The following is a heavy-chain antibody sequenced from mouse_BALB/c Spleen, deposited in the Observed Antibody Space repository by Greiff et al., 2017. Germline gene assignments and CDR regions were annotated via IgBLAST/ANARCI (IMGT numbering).Heavy chain of an antibody. CDR2: IDPETGGT. CDR1: GYTFTDYE. CDR3: TRGYGSPYAMDY. Sequence: QGQLQQSGAELVRPGASVTLSCKASGYTFTDYEMHWVKQTPVHGLEWIGAIDPETGGTAYNQKFKGKATLTADKSSSTAYMELRSLTSEDSAVYYCTRGYGSPYAMDYWGQGTSVTVSS. J-gene: IGHJ4*01. D-gene: IGHD1-1*01. V-gene: IGHV1-15*01.